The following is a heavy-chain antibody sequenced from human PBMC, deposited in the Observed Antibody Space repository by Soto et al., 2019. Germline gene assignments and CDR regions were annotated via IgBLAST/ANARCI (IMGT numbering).Heavy chain of an antibody. D-gene: IGHD1-1*01. CDR1: GYTFTSYD. CDR2: MNPNSGNT. J-gene: IGHJ6*03. V-gene: IGHV1-8*01. CDR3: GRVEAGTFLYYYYYMDV. Sequence: ASVKVSCKASGYTFTSYDINWVRQATGQGLEWMGWMNPNSGNTGYAQKFQGRVTMTRNTSISTAYMELSSLRSEDTAVYYCGRVEAGTFLYYYYYMDVWGKGTTVTVSS.